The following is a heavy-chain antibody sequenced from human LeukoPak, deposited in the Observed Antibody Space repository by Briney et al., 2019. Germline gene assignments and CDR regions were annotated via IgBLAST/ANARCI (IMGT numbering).Heavy chain of an antibody. CDR3: AREPAAGRHMDV. CDR2: ISSSGTYT. CDR1: GFTFSDYY. Sequence: GGSLRLSCAASGFTFSDYYMSWIRQAPGRGLEWISYISSSGTYTNYADSVEGRFTISRDNAKNSLYLQMNSLRAEDTAVYYCAREPAAGRHMDVWGQGTTVTVSS. V-gene: IGHV3-11*05. D-gene: IGHD6-13*01. J-gene: IGHJ6*02.